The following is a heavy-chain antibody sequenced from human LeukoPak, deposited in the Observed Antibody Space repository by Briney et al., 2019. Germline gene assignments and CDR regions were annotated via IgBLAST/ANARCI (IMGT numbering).Heavy chain of an antibody. CDR2: ISPDGSTT. CDR3: AREYSSSSGRAFDY. CDR1: GFTFSNYW. J-gene: IGHJ4*02. D-gene: IGHD6-6*01. V-gene: IGHV3-74*01. Sequence: GGSLRLSCAASGFTFSNYWMHWVRQGPGKGLVWVSRISPDGSTTTYADSVKGRFTISRDSAQNTVYLQMSSLRLEDTAVYYCAREYSSSSGRAFDYWGQGTLVTASS.